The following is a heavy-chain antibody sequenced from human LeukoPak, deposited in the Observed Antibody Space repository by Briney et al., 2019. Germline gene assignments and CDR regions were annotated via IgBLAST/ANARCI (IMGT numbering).Heavy chain of an antibody. CDR3: GREPISFWSGYAGMDD. D-gene: IGHD3-3*01. J-gene: IGHJ6*02. Sequence: ASVKVSCKASGYTFTSYGISWVRQAPGQGLEWVGWISAYNGNTNYAQKIQGRVTMTTDTSTTTAYMEVRSLRSGDTAVYYCGREPISFWSGYAGMDDWGQGTTVTVSS. CDR1: GYTFTSYG. V-gene: IGHV1-18*01. CDR2: ISAYNGNT.